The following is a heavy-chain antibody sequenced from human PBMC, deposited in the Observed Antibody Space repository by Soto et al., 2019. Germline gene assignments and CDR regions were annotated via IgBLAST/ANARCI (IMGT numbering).Heavy chain of an antibody. Sequence: ASVKVSCKASGYTFTGYYMHWARQAPGQGLEWMGWINPNSGGTNYAQKFQGRVTMTRDTSISTAYMELSRLRSDDTAVYYCARDPTYYYDSSGYYAGWFDPWGQGTLVTVSS. CDR3: ARDPTYYYDSSGYYAGWFDP. CDR2: INPNSGGT. D-gene: IGHD3-22*01. J-gene: IGHJ5*02. V-gene: IGHV1-2*02. CDR1: GYTFTGYY.